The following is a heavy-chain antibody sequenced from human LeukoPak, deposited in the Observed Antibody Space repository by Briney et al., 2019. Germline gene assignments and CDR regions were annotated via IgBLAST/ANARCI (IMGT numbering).Heavy chain of an antibody. CDR1: GFTFSSYE. Sequence: GGSLRLSCAASGFTFSSYEMNWVRQAPGKGLEWVSFISSGASTIYYADSVKGRFTISRDNAKNSLYLQMNRLRAEDTAVYYCARDKTDYDYVWGSYRPMDYWGQGTLVTVSS. J-gene: IGHJ4*02. D-gene: IGHD3-16*02. CDR3: ARDKTDYDYVWGSYRPMDY. V-gene: IGHV3-48*03. CDR2: ISSGASTI.